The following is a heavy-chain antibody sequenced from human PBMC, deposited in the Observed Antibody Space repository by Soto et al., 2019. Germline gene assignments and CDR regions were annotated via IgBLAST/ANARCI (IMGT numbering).Heavy chain of an antibody. CDR3: ARETDDSSGYDPGLVFDY. Sequence: SETLSLTCAVYGGSFSGYYWSWIRQPPGKGLEWIGEINHSGSTNYNPSLKSRVTISVDTSKNQFSLKLSSVTAADTAVYYCARETDDSSGYDPGLVFDYWGQGTLVTVSS. D-gene: IGHD3-22*01. V-gene: IGHV4-34*01. CDR2: INHSGST. CDR1: GGSFSGYY. J-gene: IGHJ4*02.